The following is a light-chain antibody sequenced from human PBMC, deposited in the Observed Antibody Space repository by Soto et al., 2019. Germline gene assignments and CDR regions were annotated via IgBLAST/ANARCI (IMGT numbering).Light chain of an antibody. CDR1: QSIIDY. J-gene: IGKJ1*01. CDR2: DAS. V-gene: IGKV1-27*01. Sequence: DIQMTQSPSSLSASVGDRVTITCRASQSIIDYLAWYHQKPGKAPKLLIYDASTWASGVPSRFSGSGAGTDFTLTISSLEPEDVAIYYCQQYNSAPRTFGQGTRVEIK. CDR3: QQYNSAPRT.